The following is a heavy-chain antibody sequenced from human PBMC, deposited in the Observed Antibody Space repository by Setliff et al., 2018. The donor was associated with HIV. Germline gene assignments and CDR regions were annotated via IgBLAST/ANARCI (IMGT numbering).Heavy chain of an antibody. Sequence: ETLSLTCTVSGGSISTSNYYWGWVRQPPGKGLEWVGNVDYTGSTYYNPSLKSRVTISVDTSKSQFSLRLNSVTAADTAVYYCARQGNIVVVTSFDYWGQGTLVTVSS. CDR1: GGSISTSNYY. J-gene: IGHJ4*02. CDR2: VDYTGST. D-gene: IGHD2-21*02. V-gene: IGHV4-39*07. CDR3: ARQGNIVVVTSFDY.